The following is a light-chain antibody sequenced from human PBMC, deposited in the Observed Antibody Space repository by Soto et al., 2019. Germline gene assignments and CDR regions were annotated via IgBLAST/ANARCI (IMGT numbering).Light chain of an antibody. V-gene: IGKV3-15*01. J-gene: IGKJ2*01. Sequence: EIVMTQSPATLSVSPGERATLSCRASQSVRSNVAWYQQKPGQAPRLLISGASTRATGIPARFSGSGSGTEFTLTISSLQSEDFAVYWCQQYYNWPLEYTFGQGTKLEI. CDR2: GAS. CDR1: QSVRSN. CDR3: QQYYNWPLEYT.